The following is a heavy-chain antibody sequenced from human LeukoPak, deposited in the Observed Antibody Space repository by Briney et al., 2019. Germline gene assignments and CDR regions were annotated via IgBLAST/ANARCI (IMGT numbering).Heavy chain of an antibody. V-gene: IGHV4-4*07. CDR1: GGSVSSHY. CDR3: ANSISMDFQY. D-gene: IGHD2/OR15-2a*01. CDR2: IYNGGST. Sequence: PSETLSLTCTVSGGSVSSHYWNWIRQPAGKGLEWIGCIYNGGSTNYNPSLESRVTISLDRSKNQFSLKLTSVTAADTAVYYCANSISMDFQYWGQGTLVTVSS. J-gene: IGHJ4*02.